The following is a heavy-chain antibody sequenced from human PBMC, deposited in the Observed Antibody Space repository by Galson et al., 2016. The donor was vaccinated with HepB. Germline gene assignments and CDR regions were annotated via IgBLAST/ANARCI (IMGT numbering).Heavy chain of an antibody. CDR1: GGTFSSYV. CDR3: ARGTTVGTFDY. V-gene: IGHV1-69*06. Sequence: SVKVSCKASGGTFSSYVISWVRQAPGRGLEWMGGIIPISETADYAQKFQDRVTITADKPTTTAYMVLSSLRSEDTAMYYCARGTTVGTFDYWGQGTLVIVSS. CDR2: IIPISETA. J-gene: IGHJ4*02. D-gene: IGHD4-23*01.